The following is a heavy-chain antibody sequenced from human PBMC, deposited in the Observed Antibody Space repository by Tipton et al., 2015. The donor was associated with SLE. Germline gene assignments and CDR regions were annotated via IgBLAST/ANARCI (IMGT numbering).Heavy chain of an antibody. CDR3: ARVSKVGVGVDAFDI. D-gene: IGHD1-26*01. CDR2: INAGNGNT. CDR1: GGTFSSYA. Sequence: QLVQSGAEVKKPGSSVKVSCKASGGTFSSYAMHWVRQAPGQRLEWMGWINAGNGNTKYSQKFQGRVTITRGTSASTAYMELSSLRSEDTAVYYCARVSKVGVGVDAFDIWGQGTMVTVSS. V-gene: IGHV1-3*01. J-gene: IGHJ3*02.